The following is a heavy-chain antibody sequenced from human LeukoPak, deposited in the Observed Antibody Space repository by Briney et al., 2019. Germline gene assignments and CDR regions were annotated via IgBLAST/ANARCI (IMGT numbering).Heavy chain of an antibody. V-gene: IGHV4-39*01. J-gene: IGHJ6*02. CDR3: ARFGGGDYYCYYGMDV. Sequence: SETLSLTCTVSGGSISSSSYYWGWVRQPPGKGLEWIGSIYYSGSTYYNPSLKSRVTISVDTSKNQFSLKLGSVTAADTAVYYCARFGGGDYYCYYGMDVWGQGTTVTVSS. D-gene: IGHD3-10*01. CDR2: IYYSGST. CDR1: GGSISSSSYY.